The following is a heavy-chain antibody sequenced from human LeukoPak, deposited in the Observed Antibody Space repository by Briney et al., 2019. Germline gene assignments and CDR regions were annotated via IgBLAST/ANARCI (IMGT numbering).Heavy chain of an antibody. CDR3: ARQGGITMIVVVPDWFDP. Sequence: SETLSLTCTVSGGSISSSSYYWGWIRQPPGKGLEWIGSIYYSGSTYYNPSLKSRVTISVDTSKNQFFLKLSSVTAADTAVYYCARQGGITMIVVVPDWFDPWGQGTLVTVSS. CDR2: IYYSGST. D-gene: IGHD3-22*01. V-gene: IGHV4-39*01. J-gene: IGHJ5*02. CDR1: GGSISSSSYY.